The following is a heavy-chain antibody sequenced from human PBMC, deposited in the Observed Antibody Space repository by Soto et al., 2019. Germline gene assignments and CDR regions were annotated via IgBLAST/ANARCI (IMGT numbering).Heavy chain of an antibody. CDR2: ICCSGDT. V-gene: IGHV4-59*03. CDR1: GASICGNY. CDR3: AQAGSYSGSSGRVDY. D-gene: IGHD1-26*01. Sequence: SESLSLTWNVAGASICGNYWSWIRQPPGKGLEGIGYICCSGDTNYTPSLESRLIISVDTPKSQFSLKLPSVTPADTAVYYCAQAGSYSGSSGRVDYWGQGILVTVSS. J-gene: IGHJ4*02.